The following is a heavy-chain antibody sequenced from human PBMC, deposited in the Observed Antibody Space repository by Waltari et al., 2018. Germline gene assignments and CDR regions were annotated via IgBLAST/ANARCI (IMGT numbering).Heavy chain of an antibody. CDR3: ARDRSYSSSWGSYYYDGMDV. D-gene: IGHD6-13*01. CDR2: IYTSGTT. V-gene: IGHV4-61*02. CDR1: GGSISSGSYY. Sequence: QVQLQESGPGLVKPSQTLSLTCTVSGGSISSGSYYWSWIRQPAGKGLEWIGRIYTSGTTNYTPDRKSRVTIAVETAKNQFSLKLSSGTAADTAVYDCARDRSYSSSWGSYYYDGMDVWGQGTTVTVSS. J-gene: IGHJ6*02.